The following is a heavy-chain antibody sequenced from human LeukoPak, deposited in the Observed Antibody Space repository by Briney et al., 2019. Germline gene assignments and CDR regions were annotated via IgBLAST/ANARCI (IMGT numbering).Heavy chain of an antibody. J-gene: IGHJ6*04. CDR1: GYSLTSFW. D-gene: IGHD3-10*01. V-gene: IGHV5-10-1*01. CDR2: IDPSYSYS. CDR3: ARRGGSGSYYYYGMDV. Sequence: GESLKISRKGSGYSLTSFWIRWVRQMPGKGLEWMGRIDPSYSYSIYSPPFQGHVTISADKSISTAYLQWSSLKASETAMYYCARRGGSGSYYYYGMDVWGKGTTVTVSS.